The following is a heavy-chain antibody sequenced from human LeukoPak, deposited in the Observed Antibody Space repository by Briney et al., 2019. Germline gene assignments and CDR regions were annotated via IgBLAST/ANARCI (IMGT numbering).Heavy chain of an antibody. CDR3: AKDYHYDILTGSTMTPGYFQH. Sequence: GGSLRLSCAASGFTFSSYAMHWVRQAPGKGLEWVAVISYDGSNKYYADSVKGRFTISRDNAKNSLYLQMNSLRAEDTALYYCAKDYHYDILTGSTMTPGYFQHWGQGTLVTVSS. V-gene: IGHV3-30*04. J-gene: IGHJ1*01. CDR2: ISYDGSNK. D-gene: IGHD3-9*01. CDR1: GFTFSSYA.